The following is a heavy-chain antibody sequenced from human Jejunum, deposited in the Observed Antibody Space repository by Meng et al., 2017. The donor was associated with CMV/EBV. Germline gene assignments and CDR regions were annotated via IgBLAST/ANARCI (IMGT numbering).Heavy chain of an antibody. CDR2: IYWKDAK. Sequence: LRSSGVVVGWIRPPPGKALEGVAVIYWKDAKHYSPSLQSRLTITKDTTKDQVFLTMTNVDPADTATYYCAQGKLRFLEWSLDAFDIWGQGTMVTVSS. J-gene: IGHJ3*02. V-gene: IGHV2-5*01. CDR1: LRSSGVV. CDR3: AQGKLRFLEWSLDAFDI. D-gene: IGHD3-3*01.